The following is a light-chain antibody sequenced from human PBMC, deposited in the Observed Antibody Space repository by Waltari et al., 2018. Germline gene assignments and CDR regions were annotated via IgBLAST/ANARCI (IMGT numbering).Light chain of an antibody. CDR3: HVWHPHVDPGV. CDR1: NIGTYS. CDR2: YGR. V-gene: IGLV3-21*04. J-gene: IGLJ1*01. Sequence: SYVVTQPPSVSVAPGETATITCGGDNIGTYSVPWYQQKAGQAPVLVIFYGRDRRSGIPDRFSGSNSGNTATLTISRVEAGDEARYYCHVWHPHVDPGVFGTGTEVTVL.